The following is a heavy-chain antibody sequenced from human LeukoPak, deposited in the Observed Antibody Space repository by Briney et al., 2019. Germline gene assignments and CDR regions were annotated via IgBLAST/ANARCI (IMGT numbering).Heavy chain of an antibody. D-gene: IGHD3-16*01. J-gene: IGHJ4*02. V-gene: IGHV1-2*06. CDR3: ARVSYGNDATPFDY. CDR1: GYTFTAYY. CDR2: INPNSDYT. Sequence: ASVKVSCRASGYTFTAYYIHWLRQAPGQGLEWMGRINPNSDYTDYAQNFQGRVTMNRDTSISTAYMEVRRLRSDDTAVYYCARVSYGNDATPFDYWGQGTLVTVSS.